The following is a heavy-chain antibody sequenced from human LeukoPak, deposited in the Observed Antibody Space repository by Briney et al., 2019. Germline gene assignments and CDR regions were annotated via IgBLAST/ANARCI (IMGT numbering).Heavy chain of an antibody. CDR1: GFTFSSYS. D-gene: IGHD3-22*01. CDR2: ISSSSSYI. CDR3: ARDSPHIYYYDSSGYLDAFDI. J-gene: IGHJ3*02. Sequence: GGSLRLSCAASGFTFSSYSMNWVRQAPGKGLEWVSSISSSSSYIYYADSVKGRFTISRDNAKNSLYLQMNSLRAEDTAVYYCARDSPHIYYYDSSGYLDAFDIWGQGTMVTVPS. V-gene: IGHV3-21*01.